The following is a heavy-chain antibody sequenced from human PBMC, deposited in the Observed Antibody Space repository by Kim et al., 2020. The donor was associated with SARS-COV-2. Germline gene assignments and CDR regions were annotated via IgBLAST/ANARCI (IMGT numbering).Heavy chain of an antibody. CDR2: SFYSGSP. CDR1: GGSISSSSWY. V-gene: IGHV4-39*01. CDR3: VRHVGKTAIWVY. Sequence: SETLSLTCTVSGGSISSSSWYWGWIRQSPGKGLEWIGSSFYSGSPYFNSPLRSRVTISVDTSKNQFSLRLNSVTAADTAVYYCVRHVGKTAIWVYWGLGTLVTVSS. J-gene: IGHJ4*02. D-gene: IGHD2-21*02.